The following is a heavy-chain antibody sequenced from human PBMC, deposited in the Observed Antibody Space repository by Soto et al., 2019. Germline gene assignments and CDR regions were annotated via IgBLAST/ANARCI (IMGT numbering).Heavy chain of an antibody. J-gene: IGHJ1*01. CDR1: GFTFSSYW. D-gene: IGHD2-21*01. V-gene: IGHV3-7*01. CDR3: SRALIWYSIKY. Sequence: EVQLVESGGGLVQPGGSLRLSCAASGFTFSSYWMIWVRQAPGKGPEWVANIKQDGSEKYYVDSVKGRFTISRDNAKNSLYLQMSSLIAEDTAVYYCSRALIWYSIKYWGQGTLVTVSS. CDR2: IKQDGSEK.